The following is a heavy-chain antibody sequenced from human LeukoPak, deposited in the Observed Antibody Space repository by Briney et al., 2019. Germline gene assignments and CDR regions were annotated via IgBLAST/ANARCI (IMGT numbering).Heavy chain of an antibody. V-gene: IGHV1-69*04. CDR3: ARGEGGAYYYDSSGLDY. J-gene: IGHJ4*02. Sequence: SVKVSCKASGGTFSSYAISWVRQAPGQGLEWMGRIIPILGIANYAQKFQGRVTITADKSTSTAYMELSSLRSEDTAVYYCARGEGGAYYYDSSGLDYWGQGTLVTVSS. CDR1: GGTFSSYA. D-gene: IGHD3-22*01. CDR2: IIPILGIA.